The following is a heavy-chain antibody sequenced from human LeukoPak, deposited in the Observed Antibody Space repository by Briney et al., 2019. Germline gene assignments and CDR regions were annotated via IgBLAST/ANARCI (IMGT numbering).Heavy chain of an antibody. D-gene: IGHD6-13*01. CDR2: ISNSGSSI. Sequence: GGSLRLSCAASGFTFSDSYMTWIRQAPGKGLEWVSYISNSGSSIYYADSVKGRFTTSRDNAKNSLYLQMNSLRAEDTAVYYCARERDSSSWLSYYYYYYMDVWGKGTTVTISS. CDR3: ARERDSSSWLSYYYYYYMDV. V-gene: IGHV3-11*04. CDR1: GFTFSDSY. J-gene: IGHJ6*03.